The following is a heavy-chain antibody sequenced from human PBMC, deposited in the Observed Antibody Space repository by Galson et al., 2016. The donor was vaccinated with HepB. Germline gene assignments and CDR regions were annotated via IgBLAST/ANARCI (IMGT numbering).Heavy chain of an antibody. J-gene: IGHJ4*02. CDR1: GFTFSSYA. CDR3: AKGRYCGGDCYSSDY. V-gene: IGHV3-23*01. CDR2: ISSDGGSI. D-gene: IGHD2-21*02. Sequence: SLRLSCAASGFTFSSYAMSWVRQAPGKGLQWVSDISSDGGSINYADSVKGRFTISRDNSKNTLYLQMNSLRDEDTAVYYCAKGRYCGGDCYSSDYWGQGTLVTVSS.